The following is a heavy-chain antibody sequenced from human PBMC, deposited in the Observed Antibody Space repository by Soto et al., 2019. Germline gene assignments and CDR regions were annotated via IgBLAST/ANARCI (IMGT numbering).Heavy chain of an antibody. Sequence: VGSLRLSCAASGFTVSSNYMSWVRQAPGKGLEWVSVIYSGGSTYYADSVKGRFTISRDNSKNTLYLQMNSLRAEDTAVYYCARVHSSGWTSRFFWFDPWGQGTLVTVSS. CDR3: ARVHSSGWTSRFFWFDP. D-gene: IGHD6-19*01. CDR1: GFTVSSNY. CDR2: IYSGGST. V-gene: IGHV3-53*01. J-gene: IGHJ5*02.